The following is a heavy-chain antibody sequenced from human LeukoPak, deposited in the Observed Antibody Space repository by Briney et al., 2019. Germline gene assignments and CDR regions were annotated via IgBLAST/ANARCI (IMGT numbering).Heavy chain of an antibody. J-gene: IGHJ4*02. CDR1: GFTFSTDV. D-gene: IGHD1-26*01. V-gene: IGHV3-23*01. Sequence: GGSLRLSCAASGFTFSTDVMSWVRQAPGKGLECVSAISGSGGNTYYADSVKGRFTISRDNAKNSLYLQMNSLRAEDTAVYYCARDAVGVDYWGQGTLVTVSS. CDR3: ARDAVGVDY. CDR2: ISGSGGNT.